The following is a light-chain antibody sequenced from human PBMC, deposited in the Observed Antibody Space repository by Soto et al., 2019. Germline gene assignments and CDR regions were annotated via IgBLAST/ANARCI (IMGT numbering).Light chain of an antibody. CDR1: QGIRDE. J-gene: IGKJ2*01. CDR3: LQDHNYPYI. Sequence: AIHMTQSPSSLSASVGDRVTITCRASQGIRDELGWYQQKPGRAPKLLIFAASTLQPGVPSRFSGSGSGTDFALTISSLQPEDFATYYCLQDHNYPYIFGQGTKLEIK. V-gene: IGKV1-6*01. CDR2: AAS.